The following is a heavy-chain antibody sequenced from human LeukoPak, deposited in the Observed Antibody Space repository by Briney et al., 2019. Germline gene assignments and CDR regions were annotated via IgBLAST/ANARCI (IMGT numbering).Heavy chain of an antibody. CDR1: GGSISSYY. J-gene: IGHJ4*02. Sequence: PSETLSLTCTVSGGSISSYYWSWIRQPPGKGLEWIGYIYYSGSTNYNPSLKSRVTISVDTSKNQFSLKLSSVTAADTAVYYCARRSLSGYYDYWGQGTLVTVSS. CDR3: ARRSLSGYYDY. D-gene: IGHD3-22*01. V-gene: IGHV4-59*08. CDR2: IYYSGST.